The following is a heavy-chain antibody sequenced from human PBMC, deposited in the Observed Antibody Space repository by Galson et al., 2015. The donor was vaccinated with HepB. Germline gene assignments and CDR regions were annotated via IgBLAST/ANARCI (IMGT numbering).Heavy chain of an antibody. V-gene: IGHV3-23*01. Sequence: SLRLSCAASGFAFDSHAMSWARQAPGRGLEWISGITGKGDSTFYADSAKGRFTVSKDNSNNMLYLQMNSLRAEDAGLYFCAKGYGLFDSWGQGILVTVSS. J-gene: IGHJ5*01. D-gene: IGHD5-18*01. CDR2: ITGKGDST. CDR3: AKGYGLFDS. CDR1: GFAFDSHA.